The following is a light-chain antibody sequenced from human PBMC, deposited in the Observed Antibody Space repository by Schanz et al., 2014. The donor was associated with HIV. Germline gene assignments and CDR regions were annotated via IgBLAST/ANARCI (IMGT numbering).Light chain of an antibody. Sequence: DIQMTQSPSTLSASVGDRVTVTCRASQSISSWLAWYQQKPGKAPKLMINKASSLESEVPSRFSGSGSGKEFTLTISSLQPEDIATYYCQQYDNLPTFGGGTKVEIK. CDR2: KAS. V-gene: IGKV1-5*03. CDR1: QSISSW. CDR3: QQYDNLPT. J-gene: IGKJ4*01.